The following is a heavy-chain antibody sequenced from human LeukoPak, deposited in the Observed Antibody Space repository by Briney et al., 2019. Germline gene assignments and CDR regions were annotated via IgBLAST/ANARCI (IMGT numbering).Heavy chain of an antibody. CDR1: GFTFSDYY. CDR2: ISAGGTT. J-gene: IGHJ4*02. Sequence: GGSLRLSCAASGFTFSDYYMTWIRQSPAKGLEWVSYISAGGTTYYADSVKGRFYISRDNANNSVYLRMNRLRGDDTAVYYCARAAFGEWLLDYCGQGTLVTVSS. D-gene: IGHD3-10*01. V-gene: IGHV3-11*01. CDR3: ARAAFGEWLLDY.